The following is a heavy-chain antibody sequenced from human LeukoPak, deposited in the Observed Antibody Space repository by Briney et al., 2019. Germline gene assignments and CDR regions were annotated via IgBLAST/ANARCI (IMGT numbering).Heavy chain of an antibody. V-gene: IGHV1-2*02. J-gene: IGHJ5*02. CDR1: GYTFTGYY. CDR2: INPNSGGT. CDR3: AREYGGNPSRFDP. D-gene: IGHD4-23*01. Sequence: ASVKVSCKASGYTFTGYYMHWVRQAPGQGLEWMGWINPNSGGTNYAQKFQGRVTMTRDTSISTAYMELSRLRSDDTAVYYCAREYGGNPSRFDPWGQGTLVTASS.